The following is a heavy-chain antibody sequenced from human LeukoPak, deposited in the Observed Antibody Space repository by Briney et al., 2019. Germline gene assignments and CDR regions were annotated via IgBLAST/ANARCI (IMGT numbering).Heavy chain of an antibody. CDR3: ARGAGYNYPYYFDY. V-gene: IGHV3-30*14. Sequence: GRALRLSCAASGFTLSSYAMHWVRPAPGKGLEWVAVISYDGGEKYYADSVRGRFTISRDNSKNTLYLQMNSLRAEDTAVYYCARGAGYNYPYYFDYWGQGTLVTVSS. CDR2: ISYDGGEK. J-gene: IGHJ4*02. D-gene: IGHD5-24*01. CDR1: GFTLSSYA.